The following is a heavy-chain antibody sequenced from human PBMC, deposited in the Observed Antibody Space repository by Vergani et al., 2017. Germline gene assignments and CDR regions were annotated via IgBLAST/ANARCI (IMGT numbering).Heavy chain of an antibody. CDR2: TYYSGST. J-gene: IGHJ6*02. D-gene: IGHD3-22*01. V-gene: IGHV4-30-4*01. Sequence: QVQLQESGPGLVKPSQTLSLTCTVSGGSISSGDYYWSWIRQPPGKGLEWIGYTYYSGSTYYNPSLKSRVTISVDTSKNQFSLKLSSVTAADTAVYYCARGLYDSSGYYYSNYYYYGMDVWGQGTTVTVSS. CDR1: GGSISSGDYY. CDR3: ARGLYDSSGYYYSNYYYYGMDV.